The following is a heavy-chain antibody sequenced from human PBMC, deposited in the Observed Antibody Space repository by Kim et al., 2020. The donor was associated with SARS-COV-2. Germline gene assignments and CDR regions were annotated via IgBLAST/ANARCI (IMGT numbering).Heavy chain of an antibody. Sequence: GGSLRLSCAASGFTFTSYAMNWVRQAPGKGLEWVSAISGSGGSTYYADSVKGRFTISRDNSKNTLYLQMNSLRAEDTAVYYCAKGRRYDSSGDCDYWGQGILVTVSS. J-gene: IGHJ4*02. D-gene: IGHD3-22*01. CDR1: GFTFTSYA. V-gene: IGHV3-23*01. CDR2: ISGSGGST. CDR3: AKGRRYDSSGDCDY.